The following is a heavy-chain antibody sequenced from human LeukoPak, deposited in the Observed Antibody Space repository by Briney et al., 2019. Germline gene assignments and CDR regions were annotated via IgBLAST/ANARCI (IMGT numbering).Heavy chain of an antibody. V-gene: IGHV4-34*01. Sequence: SETLSLTCTVSGGSISGYYWSWIRQPPGKGLEWIGEINHSGSTNYNPSLKSRVTISVDTSKNQFSLKLSSVTAADTAVYYCARGRRYYYGSGSYTLDVWGQGATVTVSS. J-gene: IGHJ6*02. CDR1: GGSISGYY. D-gene: IGHD3-10*01. CDR3: ARGRRYYYGSGSYTLDV. CDR2: INHSGST.